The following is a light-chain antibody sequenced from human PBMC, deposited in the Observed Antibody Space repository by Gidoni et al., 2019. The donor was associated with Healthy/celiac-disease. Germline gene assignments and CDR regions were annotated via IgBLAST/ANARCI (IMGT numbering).Light chain of an antibody. V-gene: IGKV3-15*01. CDR1: KSVSRN. Sequence: EIFMTPSPATLSVSPGERATLSCRASKSVSRNLAWYQQKPGPAPRLLIYGAATSATGSPARCSGSGSGREFTPNISSLQSEDFAVYYCQQYSNWPPWTFGQGTKVEIK. J-gene: IGKJ1*01. CDR2: GAA. CDR3: QQYSNWPPWT.